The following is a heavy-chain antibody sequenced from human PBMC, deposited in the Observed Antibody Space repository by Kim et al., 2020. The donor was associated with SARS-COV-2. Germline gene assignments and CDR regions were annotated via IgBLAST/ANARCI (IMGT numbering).Heavy chain of an antibody. CDR3: ARGPPEGDAFDI. V-gene: IGHV3-66*01. D-gene: IGHD3-10*01. Sequence: NSVKGELTISRDKFKNTRYLQMNSLRAEDTVVYYCARGPPEGDAFDIWGQGTMVTVSS. J-gene: IGHJ3*02.